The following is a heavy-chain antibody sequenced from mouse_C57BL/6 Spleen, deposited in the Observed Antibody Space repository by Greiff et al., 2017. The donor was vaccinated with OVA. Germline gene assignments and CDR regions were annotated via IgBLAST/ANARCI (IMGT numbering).Heavy chain of an antibody. Sequence: VQLKESGPELVKPGASVKISCKASGYSFTDYNMNWVKQSNGKSLEWIGVINPNYGTTSYNQKFKGKVTLTVDQSSSTAYVKLNSLTSDDSAVYYCASSTVVAPPWFAYWGQGTLVTVSA. V-gene: IGHV1-39*01. CDR1: GYSFTDYN. CDR2: INPNYGTT. J-gene: IGHJ3*01. CDR3: ASSTVVAPPWFAY. D-gene: IGHD1-1*01.